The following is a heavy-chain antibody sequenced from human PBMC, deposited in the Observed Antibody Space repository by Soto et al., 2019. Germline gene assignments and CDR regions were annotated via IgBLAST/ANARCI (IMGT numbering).Heavy chain of an antibody. J-gene: IGHJ3*02. CDR2: INAGNGNT. CDR3: ARDNGGVTTLDAFDI. D-gene: IGHD2-21*02. Sequence: ASVKVSCKASGYTFTSYAMHWVRQAPGQRLDWMGWINAGNGNTKYSQKFQGRVTITRDTSASTAYMELSSLRSEDTAVYYCARDNGGVTTLDAFDIWGQGTMVTVSS. V-gene: IGHV1-3*01. CDR1: GYTFTSYA.